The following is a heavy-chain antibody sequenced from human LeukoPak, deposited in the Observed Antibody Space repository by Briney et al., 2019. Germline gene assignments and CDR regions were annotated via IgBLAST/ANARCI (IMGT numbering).Heavy chain of an antibody. CDR3: ARTKEMASISYFDS. CDR1: GFTFSSYG. D-gene: IGHD5-24*01. J-gene: IGHJ4*02. CDR2: ISYDRRNK. V-gene: IGHV3-30*03. Sequence: GGSLRLPCAASGFTFSSYGMHWVRQAPGKGLEWVAVISYDRRNKYYADSVKGRFTISRDNARNSLYLQMNSLRAEDTAVYYCARTKEMASISYFDSWGQGTLVTVSS.